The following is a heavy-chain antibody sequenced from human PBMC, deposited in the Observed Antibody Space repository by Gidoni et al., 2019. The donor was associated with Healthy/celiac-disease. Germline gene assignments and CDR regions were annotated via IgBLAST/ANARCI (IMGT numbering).Heavy chain of an antibody. J-gene: IGHJ6*02. D-gene: IGHD6-6*01. V-gene: IGHV3-23*01. CDR1: GFTFSSYA. CDR2: ISGSGGST. Sequence: EVQLLESGGGLVQPGGSLRLSCAASGFTFSSYAMRWVRQAPGKGLEWVSAISGSGGSTYYADSVKGRFTISRDNSKNTLYLQMNSLRAEDTDVYYCAKGIAARASTVFYYYGMDVWGQGTTVTVSS. CDR3: AKGIAARASTVFYYYGMDV.